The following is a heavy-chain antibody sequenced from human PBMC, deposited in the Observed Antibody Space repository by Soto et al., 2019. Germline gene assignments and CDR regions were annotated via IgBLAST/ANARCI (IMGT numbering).Heavy chain of an antibody. CDR1: ASSISSYY. Sequence: SERRSLAWTVYASSISSYYWPWIRQPPGKGLEWVGYIYYSVTTYYNTSLKSRVTISVDTSKKQFSLRLKSVTAADTAGYYCARRTVSSDYYYGREVWGQGTTVIVSS. CDR3: ARRTVSSDYYYGREV. J-gene: IGHJ6*02. CDR2: IYYSVTT. V-gene: IGHV4-59*01. D-gene: IGHD4-17*01.